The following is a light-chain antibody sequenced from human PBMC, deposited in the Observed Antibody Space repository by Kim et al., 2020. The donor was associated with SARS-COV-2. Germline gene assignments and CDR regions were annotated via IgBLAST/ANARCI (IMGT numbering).Light chain of an antibody. CDR1: TSNIERNT. CDR2: NSY. CDR3: AAWDDSLNVWV. Sequence: QSVLTQPPSTSGTPGQRVTISCSGSTSNIERNTVNWFQQLPGTAPKLLIYNSYQRPSGVSDRFSGSKSGSSASLAISGLQSEDEADYYCAAWDDSLNVWVFGGGTQLTVL. V-gene: IGLV1-44*01. J-gene: IGLJ3*02.